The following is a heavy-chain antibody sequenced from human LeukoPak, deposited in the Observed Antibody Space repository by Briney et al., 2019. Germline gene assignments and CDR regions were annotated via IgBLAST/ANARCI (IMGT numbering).Heavy chain of an antibody. Sequence: GGSLRLSCAASGFTFSSYWMSWVRQAPGKGLEWVANIKQGGSEKYYVDSVKGRFTISRDNAKNSLYLQMNSLRAEDTAVYYCARDPDCSSTSCYSPYYFDYWGQGTLVTVSS. V-gene: IGHV3-7*01. D-gene: IGHD2-2*02. CDR2: IKQGGSEK. J-gene: IGHJ4*02. CDR3: ARDPDCSSTSCYSPYYFDY. CDR1: GFTFSSYW.